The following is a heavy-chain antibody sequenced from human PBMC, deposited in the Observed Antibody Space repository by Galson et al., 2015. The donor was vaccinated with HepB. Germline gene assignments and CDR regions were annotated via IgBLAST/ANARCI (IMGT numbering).Heavy chain of an antibody. CDR1: GYSFSTNG. D-gene: IGHD1-26*01. J-gene: IGHJ4*02. V-gene: IGHV1-18*01. CDR3: ARAGGEWEPIDF. Sequence: SVKVSCKASGYSFSTNGIAWVRQAPGQGLEWVGWISAYSGNTKCAEKFQDRVTLTAETSTTTAYMELRSLRSDDTALYYCARAGGEWEPIDFWGQGTLVSVSA. CDR2: ISAYSGNT.